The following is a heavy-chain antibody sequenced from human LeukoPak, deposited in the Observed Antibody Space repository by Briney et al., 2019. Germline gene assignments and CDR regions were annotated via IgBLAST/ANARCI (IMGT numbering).Heavy chain of an antibody. Sequence: RASVKVSCKASGYTFTGYYMHWVRQAPGQGLEWMGWISAYNGNTNYAQKLQGRVTMTTDTSTSTAYMELRSLRSDDTAVYYCARPHYDFWSGYPDYWGQGTLVTVSS. V-gene: IGHV1-18*04. CDR2: ISAYNGNT. D-gene: IGHD3-3*01. J-gene: IGHJ4*02. CDR1: GYTFTGYY. CDR3: ARPHYDFWSGYPDY.